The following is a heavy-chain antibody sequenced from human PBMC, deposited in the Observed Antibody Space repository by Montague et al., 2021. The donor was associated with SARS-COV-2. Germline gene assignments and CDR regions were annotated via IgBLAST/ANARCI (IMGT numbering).Heavy chain of an antibody. J-gene: IGHJ5*02. CDR2: ISWNSGSI. Sequence: SLRLSCAASGFTFDDYAMHWVRQAPGKGLEWVSGISWNSGSIGYADSVKGRFTISRDNAKNSLYLQMNSLRAEDTALYYCAKGTCGDCYSLLLDDWFDPWGQGTLVTVSS. CDR3: AKGTCGDCYSLLLDDWFDP. D-gene: IGHD2-21*02. CDR1: GFTFDDYA. V-gene: IGHV3-9*01.